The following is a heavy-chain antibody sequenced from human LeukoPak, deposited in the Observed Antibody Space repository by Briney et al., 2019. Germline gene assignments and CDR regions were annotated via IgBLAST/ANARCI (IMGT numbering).Heavy chain of an antibody. J-gene: IGHJ4*02. CDR1: GGSINNGGYY. V-gene: IGHV4-31*03. CDR3: ATTQGYSYGPYY. CDR2: IYYSGST. D-gene: IGHD5-18*01. Sequence: TLSLTCTVSGGSINNGGYYWTWIRQLPGKGLEWIGYIYYSGSTYYNPSLKSRVTISVDTSKNQFSLKLSSVTAADTAVYYCATTQGYSYGPYYWGQGTLVTVSS.